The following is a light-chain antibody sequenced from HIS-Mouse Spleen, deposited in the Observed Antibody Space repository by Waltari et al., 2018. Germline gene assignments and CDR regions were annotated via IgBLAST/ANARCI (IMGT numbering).Light chain of an antibody. Sequence: DIVMTQSPDSLAVSLGERPTINCKSSPSVLYSSNNKNYLDWYQQKPGQPPKLLIYWASTRESGVPDRFSGSGSGTDFTLTISSLQAEDVAVYYCQQYYSTQLTFGGGTKVEIK. J-gene: IGKJ4*01. CDR2: WAS. CDR1: PSVLYSSNNKNY. CDR3: QQYYSTQLT. V-gene: IGKV4-1*01.